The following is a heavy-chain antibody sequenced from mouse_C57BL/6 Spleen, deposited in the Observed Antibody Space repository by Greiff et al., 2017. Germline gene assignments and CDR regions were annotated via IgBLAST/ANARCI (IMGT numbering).Heavy chain of an antibody. D-gene: IGHD1-1*01. J-gene: IGHJ4*01. CDR1: GFTFSDYG. CDR2: ISNLAYSI. V-gene: IGHV5-15*04. Sequence: EVKVEESGGGLVQPGGSLKLSCAASGFTFSDYGMAWVRQAPRKGPEWVAFISNLAYSIYYADTVTGRFTISRENAKNTLYLEMSSLRSEDTAMYYCARSGSSKDAMDDWGQGTSVTVSS. CDR3: ARSGSSKDAMDD.